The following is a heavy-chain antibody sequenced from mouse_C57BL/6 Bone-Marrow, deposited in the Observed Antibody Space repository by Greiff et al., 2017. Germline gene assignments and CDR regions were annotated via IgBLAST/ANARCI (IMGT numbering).Heavy chain of an antibody. Sequence: VKLMESGAELARPGASVTLSCKASGYTFTSYGISWVKQRTGQGLEWIGEIYPRSGNTYYNEKFKGKATLTADKSSSTAYMELRSLTSEDSAVYFCASRGYWGQGTTLTVSS. CDR1: GYTFTSYG. V-gene: IGHV1-81*01. J-gene: IGHJ2*01. CDR2: IYPRSGNT. CDR3: ASRGY. D-gene: IGHD3-1*01.